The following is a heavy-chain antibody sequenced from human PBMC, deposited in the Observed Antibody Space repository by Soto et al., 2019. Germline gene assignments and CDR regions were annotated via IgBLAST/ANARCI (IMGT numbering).Heavy chain of an antibody. CDR1: GFSLSSSGVG. CDR2: IYWDDDK. CDR3: AYLPCSGCSCYWFSFSGMDV. J-gene: IGHJ6*02. D-gene: IGHD2-15*01. Sequence: KESGPTLVKPTQTLTLTCTFSGFSLSSSGVGVAWIRQPPGKALERLALIYWDDDKRYRPSLESRLTITKDTSKNQVVLTMTNMDSVDTATYYCAYLPCSGCSCYWFSFSGMDVWGQGTTVTVSS. V-gene: IGHV2-5*02.